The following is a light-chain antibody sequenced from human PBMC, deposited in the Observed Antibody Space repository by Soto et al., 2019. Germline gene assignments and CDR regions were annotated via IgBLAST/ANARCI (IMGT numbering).Light chain of an antibody. J-gene: IGLJ1*01. CDR2: NNN. Sequence: QSVLTQPPSASGTPGQRVTISCSGSSSNIGTNTVSWYLQLPGTAPKLLMYNNNQRPSGVPERFSGSKSGTSASLAIGGLQSEDEADYYCAAWDDSLDGFYVFGSGTKSPS. CDR3: AAWDDSLDGFYV. CDR1: SSNIGTNT. V-gene: IGLV1-44*01.